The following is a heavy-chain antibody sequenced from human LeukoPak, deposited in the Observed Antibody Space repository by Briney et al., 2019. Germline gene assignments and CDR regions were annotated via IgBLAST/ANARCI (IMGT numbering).Heavy chain of an antibody. V-gene: IGHV4-39*07. CDR3: ARIFDS. J-gene: IGHJ4*02. CDR1: GGLVYTSDYY. CDR2: VFYTGKT. Sequence: SETLSLTCTVSGGLVYTSDYYWGWIRQSPGKGLEWIGDVFYTGKTNYNPSPRGRVTISINTSKNQFSLKLASVTAADTAVYYCARIFDSWGQGALVTVSS.